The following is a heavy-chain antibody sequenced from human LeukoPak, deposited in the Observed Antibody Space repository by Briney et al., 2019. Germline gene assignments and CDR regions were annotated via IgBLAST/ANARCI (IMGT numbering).Heavy chain of an antibody. CDR2: ISSSGSTI. D-gene: IGHD3-9*01. CDR3: ARAIFISYGMDV. J-gene: IGHJ6*02. CDR1: GFTFSSYE. Sequence: GGSLRLSCAASGFTFSSYEMNWVRQAPGKGLEWVSYISSSGSTIYYADSVKGRFTISRDNAKNSLYLQMNSLRAEDTAVYYCARAIFISYGMDVWGQGTTVTVSS. V-gene: IGHV3-48*03.